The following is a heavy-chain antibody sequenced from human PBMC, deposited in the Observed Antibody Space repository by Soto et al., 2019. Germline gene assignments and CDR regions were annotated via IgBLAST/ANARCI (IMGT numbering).Heavy chain of an antibody. CDR3: ASEIFPLTTVTTFSDYMDV. CDR1: GFTFSSYS. CDR2: ISSSSSTI. V-gene: IGHV3-48*01. Sequence: EVQLVESGGGLVQPGGSLRLSCAASGFTFSSYSMNWVRQAPGKGLEWVSYISSSSSTIYYADSVKGRFTISRDNAKNSLYLQMNSLRAEDTAVYYCASEIFPLTTVTTFSDYMDVWGKGTTVTVSS. J-gene: IGHJ6*03. D-gene: IGHD4-17*01.